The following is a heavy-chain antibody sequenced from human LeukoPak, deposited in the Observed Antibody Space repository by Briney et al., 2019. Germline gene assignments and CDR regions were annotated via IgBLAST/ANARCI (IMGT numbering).Heavy chain of an antibody. CDR1: GFTFSSYG. Sequence: GGSLRLSCAASGFTFSSYGMHWVRQAPGKGLEWVAFIRYDGSNKYYADSVKGRFTISRDNSKNTLYLQMHSLRTEDTAVYYCAKDFTGRRPSITTVRGAWGGQGTLVTVSS. CDR2: IRYDGSNK. J-gene: IGHJ4*02. V-gene: IGHV3-30*02. CDR3: AKDFTGRRPSITTVRGAW. D-gene: IGHD3-10*01.